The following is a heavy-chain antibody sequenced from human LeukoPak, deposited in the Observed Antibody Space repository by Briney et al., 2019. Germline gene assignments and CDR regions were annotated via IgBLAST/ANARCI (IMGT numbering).Heavy chain of an antibody. CDR1: GFTFSSYA. CDR3: ARDLYAYYYDSSGWGYFDY. V-gene: IGHV3-30-3*01. J-gene: IGHJ4*02. D-gene: IGHD3-22*01. Sequence: GGSLRLSCAASGFTFSSYAMHWVRQAPGKGLEWVAVISYDGSNKYYADSVKGRFTISRDNSKNTLYLQMNSLGAEDTAVYYCARDLYAYYYDSSGWGYFDYWGQGTLVTVSS. CDR2: ISYDGSNK.